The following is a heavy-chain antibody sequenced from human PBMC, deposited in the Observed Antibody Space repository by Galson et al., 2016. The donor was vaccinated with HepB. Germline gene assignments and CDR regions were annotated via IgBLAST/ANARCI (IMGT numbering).Heavy chain of an antibody. CDR1: GLTFRNYG. J-gene: IGHJ5*02. CDR2: ISNDGSLT. V-gene: IGHV3-30*18. Sequence: SLRLSCAASGLTFRNYGMHWVRQAPGQGLEWVAIISNDGSLTFYADSVKGRFIISRDNSKNTLYLQMTSLRPNDTAIYYCAKAMAAGRTNWFYPWGQGVLVT. CDR3: AKAMAAGRTNWFYP. D-gene: IGHD6-13*01.